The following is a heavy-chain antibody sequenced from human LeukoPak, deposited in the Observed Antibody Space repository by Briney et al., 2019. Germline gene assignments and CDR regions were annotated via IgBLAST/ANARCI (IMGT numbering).Heavy chain of an antibody. Sequence: PGGSLRLSCAASGFTFSSYAMPWVRQAPGKGLEWVAVISYDGSNKYYADSVKGRFTISRDNSKNTLYLQMNSLRAEDTAVYYCAKRTTWPFDVWGQGTMVTVSS. V-gene: IGHV3-30-3*02. CDR3: AKRTTWPFDV. CDR1: GFTFSSYA. J-gene: IGHJ3*01. CDR2: ISYDGSNK. D-gene: IGHD1-14*01.